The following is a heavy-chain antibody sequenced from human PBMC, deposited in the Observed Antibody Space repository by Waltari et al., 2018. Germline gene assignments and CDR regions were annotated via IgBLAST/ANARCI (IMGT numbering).Heavy chain of an antibody. CDR3: ARHKMESHRWYPYYYGMDV. V-gene: IGHV1-69*06. CDR1: GGTFSSYA. Sequence: QVQLVQSGAEVKKPGSSVKVSCKASGGTFSSYAISWVREAPGQGLEWMGGIFPIFGTANYAQKVQGIVTLTADKSTSTAYMELSSLRSEDTAVYYCARHKMESHRWYPYYYGMDVWGQGTTVTVSS. CDR2: IFPIFGTA. D-gene: IGHD6-13*01. J-gene: IGHJ6*02.